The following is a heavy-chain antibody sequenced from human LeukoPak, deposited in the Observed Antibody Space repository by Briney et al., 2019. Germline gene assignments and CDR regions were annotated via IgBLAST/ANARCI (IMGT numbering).Heavy chain of an antibody. CDR3: ATSAGEYYDFWSGVADAFDI. Sequence: SETLSLTCTVSGGSISSYYWSWIRQPPGKGLEWIGHIYHSGSPNYNPSLKSRVTISVDTSKNHFSLKLNSVTAADTAVYYCATSAGEYYDFWSGVADAFDIWGQGTMVTVSS. V-gene: IGHV4-59*01. CDR2: IYHSGSP. CDR1: GGSISSYY. J-gene: IGHJ3*02. D-gene: IGHD3-3*01.